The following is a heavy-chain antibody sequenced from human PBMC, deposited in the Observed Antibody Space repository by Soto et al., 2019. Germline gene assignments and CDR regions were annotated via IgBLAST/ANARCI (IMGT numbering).Heavy chain of an antibody. J-gene: IGHJ5*02. CDR1: GGSISSGGYY. CDR3: ARDGGYSSSWYTTWFDP. CDR2: IYYSGST. Sequence: QVQLQESGPGLVKPSQTLSLTCTVSGGSISSGGYYWSWIRQHPGKGLEWIGYIYYSGSTYYNPSLKSRVNISVDTSKNQFSLKLSSVTAADTAVYYCARDGGYSSSWYTTWFDPWGQGTLVTVSS. D-gene: IGHD6-13*01. V-gene: IGHV4-31*03.